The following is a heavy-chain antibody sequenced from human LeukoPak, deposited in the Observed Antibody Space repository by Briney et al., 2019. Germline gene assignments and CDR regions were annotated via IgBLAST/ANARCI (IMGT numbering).Heavy chain of an antibody. CDR3: ARDLKYYGLDV. CDR2: TYSGGST. CDR1: GLAVSTNH. Sequence: GGSPRLSCAASGLAVSTNHMSWVRQAPGKGLEWASVTYSGGSTYYADSVKGRFTISRDTSKNTQYLQMNNLRVEDTAVYYCARDLKYYGLDVWGQGTTVTVSS. V-gene: IGHV3-53*01. J-gene: IGHJ6*02.